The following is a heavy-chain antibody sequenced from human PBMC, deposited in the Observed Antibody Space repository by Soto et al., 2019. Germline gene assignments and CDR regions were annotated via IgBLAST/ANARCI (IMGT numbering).Heavy chain of an antibody. CDR2: TYYRSKWFN. CDR1: GDSVSNNGAA. D-gene: IGHD6-13*01. CDR3: ATAAAAADY. V-gene: IGHV6-1*01. Sequence: PSQTLSLTCAISGDSVSNNGAAWNWIRQSPSGGLEWLGRTYYRSKWFNDYADSVKGRFTISRDNAKNSLYLQMNSLRAEDTAVYYCATAAAAADYWGQGTLVTVSS. J-gene: IGHJ4*02.